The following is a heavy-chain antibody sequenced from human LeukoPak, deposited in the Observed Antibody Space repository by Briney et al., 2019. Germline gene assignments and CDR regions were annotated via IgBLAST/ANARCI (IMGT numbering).Heavy chain of an antibody. Sequence: GGSLRLSCAASGFTFSSYGTHWVRQAPGKGLAWVAVISYDGTNKYYADSVKGRFTISRDNSKNILFLQMNSLRADDTAVFFCAKETHTSPSFDYYGMDVWGQGTTVTVSS. D-gene: IGHD5-18*01. CDR2: ISYDGTNK. J-gene: IGHJ6*02. CDR1: GFTFSSYG. V-gene: IGHV3-30*18. CDR3: AKETHTSPSFDYYGMDV.